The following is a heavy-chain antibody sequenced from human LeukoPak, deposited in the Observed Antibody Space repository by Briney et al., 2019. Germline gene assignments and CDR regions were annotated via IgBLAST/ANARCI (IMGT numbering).Heavy chain of an antibody. D-gene: IGHD3-22*01. V-gene: IGHV5-51*01. CDR2: IYPGDSDT. Sequence: GESLQISCQGSGYSFTSYWIGWVRQVPGKGLEWMGIIYPGDSDTRYSPSFQGQVTISADKSISTAYLQWSSLEASDTAMYYCAGLGAWDSSGYSFSWFDPWGQGTLVTVSS. CDR1: GYSFTSYW. CDR3: AGLGAWDSSGYSFSWFDP. J-gene: IGHJ5*02.